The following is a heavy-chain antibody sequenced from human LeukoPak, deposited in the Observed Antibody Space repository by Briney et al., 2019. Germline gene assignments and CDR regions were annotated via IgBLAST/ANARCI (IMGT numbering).Heavy chain of an antibody. J-gene: IGHJ4*02. CDR1: RYIFTSYY. CDR2: INPNSGGT. CDR3: ARDRPYTGGWRGFDY. D-gene: IGHD6-19*01. V-gene: IGHV1-2*02. Sequence: GASVKVSCKASRYIFTSYYIHWVRQAPGQGLEWMGWINPNSGGTKYAQRFQGRVTMTSDTSISTAYMELSSLRSEDTAVYYCARDRPYTGGWRGFDYWGQGTLVTVSS.